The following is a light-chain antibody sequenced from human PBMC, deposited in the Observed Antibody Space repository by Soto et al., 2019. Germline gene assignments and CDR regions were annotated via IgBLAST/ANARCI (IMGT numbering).Light chain of an antibody. CDR1: SSDIGAYNY. V-gene: IGLV2-14*01. Sequence: QSALTQPASVSGSPGQSITISCTGTSSDIGAYNYVSWYQHHPGKAPKVMIYGVSNRPSGVSNRFSGSKSGNTASLTLSGLQAEDEADYYCSSLASSSTPWVFGGGTKLTVL. J-gene: IGLJ3*02. CDR2: GVS. CDR3: SSLASSSTPWV.